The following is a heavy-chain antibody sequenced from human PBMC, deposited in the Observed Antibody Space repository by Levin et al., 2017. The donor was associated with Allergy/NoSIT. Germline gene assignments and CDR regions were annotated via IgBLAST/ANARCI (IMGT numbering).Heavy chain of an antibody. CDR2: INPNSGGT. CDR3: ARGGARMGSHAFDI. Sequence: ASVKVSCKASGYTFTGYYMHWVRQAPGQGLEWMGRINPNSGGTNYAQKFQGRVTMTRDTSISTAYMELSRLRSDDTAVYYCARGGARMGSHAFDIWGQGTMVTVSS. CDR1: GYTFTGYY. V-gene: IGHV1-2*06. J-gene: IGHJ3*02. D-gene: IGHD1-14*01.